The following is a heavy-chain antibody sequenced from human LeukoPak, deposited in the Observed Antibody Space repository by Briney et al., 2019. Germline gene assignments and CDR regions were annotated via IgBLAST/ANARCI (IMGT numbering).Heavy chain of an antibody. CDR3: AKDMGTYYYDSSGYFSDAFDI. CDR1: GFTFDDYA. CDR2: ISWNSGSI. Sequence: GGSLRLSCAASGFTFDDYAMHWVRQAPGKGLEWVSGISWNSGSIGYADSVKGRFTISRDNAKNSLYLQMNSLRAEDAALYYCAKDMGTYYYDSSGYFSDAFDIWGQGTMVTVSS. V-gene: IGHV3-9*01. J-gene: IGHJ3*02. D-gene: IGHD3-22*01.